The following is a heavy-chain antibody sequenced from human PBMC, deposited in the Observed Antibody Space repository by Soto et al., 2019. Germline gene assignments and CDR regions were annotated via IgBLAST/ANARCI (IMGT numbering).Heavy chain of an antibody. Sequence: SETLSLTCTVSGVSISSGGYYWSWIRRHPGKGLEWIGYIYYSGSTYYNPSLKSRVTISVDTSKNQFSLKLSSVTAADTAVYYCARAWAPRYSVDWFDPCGQGTLVTVAS. V-gene: IGHV4-31*03. CDR1: GVSISSGGYY. J-gene: IGHJ5*02. CDR2: IYYSGST. D-gene: IGHD1-26*01. CDR3: ARAWAPRYSVDWFDP.